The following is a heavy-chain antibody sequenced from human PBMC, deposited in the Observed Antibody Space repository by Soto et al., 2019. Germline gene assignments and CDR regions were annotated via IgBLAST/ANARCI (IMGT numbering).Heavy chain of an antibody. CDR3: ARDLTISSTDGPLDP. D-gene: IGHD1-1*01. Sequence: SETLSFTCTVSGGSMSRYYWTWIRQPPGKGLEWIGNIHYTGSTNYNPSLKSRVTILLGTSTSQFSLKVSSATAADTAVYYCARDLTISSTDGPLDPWGHGTLVTVSS. J-gene: IGHJ5*02. CDR2: IHYTGST. CDR1: GGSMSRYY. V-gene: IGHV4-59*01.